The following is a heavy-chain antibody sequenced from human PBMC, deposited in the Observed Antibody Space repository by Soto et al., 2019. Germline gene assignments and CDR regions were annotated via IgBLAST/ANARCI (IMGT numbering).Heavy chain of an antibody. CDR1: GGSISSSSYY. V-gene: IGHV4-39*01. D-gene: IGHD6-19*01. CDR2: IYYSGST. Sequence: PSETLSLTCTVSGGSISSSSYYWGWIRQPPGKGLEWIGSIYYSGSTYYNPSLKSRVTISVDTSKNQFSLKLSSVTAADTAVYYCARLRRRRSGWYLERMHWFDPWGQGTLVTVSS. CDR3: ARLRRRRSGWYLERMHWFDP. J-gene: IGHJ5*02.